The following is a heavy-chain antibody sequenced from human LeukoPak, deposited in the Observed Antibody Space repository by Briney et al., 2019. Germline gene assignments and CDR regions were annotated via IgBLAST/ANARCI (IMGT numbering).Heavy chain of an antibody. Sequence: SLGLLCAASGFTLSECEMRWIRQVLGKGLEWVSYISSSGSTIYYADSVKGRFTISRDNAKNSLYLQMNSLRAEDTAVYYCARRGGGYSYGIYYYGMDVWGQGTTVTVSS. CDR2: ISSSGSTI. V-gene: IGHV3-11*01. J-gene: IGHJ6*02. D-gene: IGHD5-18*01. CDR3: ARRGGGYSYGIYYYGMDV. CDR1: GFTLSECE.